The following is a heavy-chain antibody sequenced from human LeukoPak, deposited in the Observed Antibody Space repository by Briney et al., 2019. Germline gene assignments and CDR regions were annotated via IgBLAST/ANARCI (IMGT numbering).Heavy chain of an antibody. D-gene: IGHD6-13*01. V-gene: IGHV4-59*01. Sequence: PSETLSLTCTVSGGSISSYYWSWIRQPPAKGLEWIGHIYYSGSTNYSPSLKRRLTISVDTSKNQFSLKLSSVTAADTAVYYCARTYGSSGLGYFDLWGRGTLVTVSS. CDR3: ARTYGSSGLGYFDL. CDR2: IYYSGST. J-gene: IGHJ2*01. CDR1: GGSISSYY.